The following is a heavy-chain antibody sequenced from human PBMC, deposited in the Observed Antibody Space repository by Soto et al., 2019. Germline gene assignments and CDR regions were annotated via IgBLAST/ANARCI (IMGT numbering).Heavy chain of an antibody. Sequence: GGSLRLSCAASGFTFSSYAMSGVRQAPGKGLEWVSAISGSGDKTYYADSVKGRITISRDNSKNTLYLQMNSLRAEDTAVYYCAKDGKIAAAGTWVKYFDYWDQGTLVTFSS. J-gene: IGHJ4*02. CDR3: AKDGKIAAAGTWVKYFDY. V-gene: IGHV3-23*01. CDR1: GFTFSSYA. D-gene: IGHD6-13*01. CDR2: ISGSGDKT.